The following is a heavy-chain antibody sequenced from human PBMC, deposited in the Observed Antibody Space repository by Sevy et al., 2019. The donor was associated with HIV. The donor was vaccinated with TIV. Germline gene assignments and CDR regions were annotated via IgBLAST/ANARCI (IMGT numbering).Heavy chain of an antibody. D-gene: IGHD1-26*01. Sequence: TLSLTCTVSGGSITSLYWNWIRQPPGKGLEWIANIYYNGHINYNPSLKSRVTLSLDTSKNQFSLRLSSVTAADTAMYYCAGENAWGRGYSWGQGTLVTVSP. CDR3: AGENAWGRGYS. V-gene: IGHV4-59*08. CDR1: GGSITSLY. CDR2: IYYNGHI. J-gene: IGHJ4*02.